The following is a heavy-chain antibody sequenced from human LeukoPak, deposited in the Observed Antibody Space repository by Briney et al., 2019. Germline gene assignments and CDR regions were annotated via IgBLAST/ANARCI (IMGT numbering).Heavy chain of an antibody. CDR3: ARASVTVDY. D-gene: IGHD2-21*02. J-gene: IGHJ4*02. V-gene: IGHV3-64*01. CDR2: ISSNGGST. CDR1: GFTFSSYA. Sequence: GGSLRLSCAASGFTFSSYAMHWVRQAPGKGLEYVSAISSNGGSTYYANSVRGRFTISRDNSKNTLYLQMNSLRAEDTAVYYCARASVTVDYWGQGTLVTVSS.